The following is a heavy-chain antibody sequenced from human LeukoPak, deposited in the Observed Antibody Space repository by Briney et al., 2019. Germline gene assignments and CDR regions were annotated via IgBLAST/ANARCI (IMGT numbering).Heavy chain of an antibody. CDR2: INPNSGGT. CDR1: GYTFTGYY. Sequence: ASVKVSCKASGYTFTGYYMHWVRQAPGQGLEWMGRINPNSGGTNYAQKFQGRVTMTRDTSISTAYTELSRLRSDDTAVYYCARVVVSRYFDWSPEFDYWGQGTLVTVSS. V-gene: IGHV1-2*06. D-gene: IGHD3-9*01. J-gene: IGHJ4*02. CDR3: ARVVVSRYFDWSPEFDY.